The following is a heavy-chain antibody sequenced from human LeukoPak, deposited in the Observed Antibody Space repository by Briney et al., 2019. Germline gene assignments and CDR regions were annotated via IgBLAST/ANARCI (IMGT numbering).Heavy chain of an antibody. Sequence: ASVKVSCKASGYTFTGYYMHWVRQAPGQGLEWMGWINPNSGGTNYAQKFQGRVTMTRDTSISTAYMELSRLRSDDTAVYYCATPLLTGFSNHDAFDIWGQGTMVTVSS. CDR1: GYTFTGYY. CDR2: INPNSGGT. CDR3: ATPLLTGFSNHDAFDI. J-gene: IGHJ3*02. V-gene: IGHV1-2*02. D-gene: IGHD3-9*01.